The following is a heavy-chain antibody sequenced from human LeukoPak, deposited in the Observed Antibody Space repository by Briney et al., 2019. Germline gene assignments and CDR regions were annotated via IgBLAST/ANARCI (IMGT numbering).Heavy chain of an antibody. CDR3: ASLVVTDNWAFDI. CDR1: GFTFSSYW. J-gene: IGHJ3*02. Sequence: GGSLRLSCAASGFTFSSYWMHWVRQAPGEGLVWVSRINNDASSTSYADSVKGRFTISRDNAKNTLYLQMNSLRAGDTAVYYCASLVVTDNWAFDIWGQGTMAIVSS. D-gene: IGHD2-21*02. V-gene: IGHV3-74*01. CDR2: INNDASST.